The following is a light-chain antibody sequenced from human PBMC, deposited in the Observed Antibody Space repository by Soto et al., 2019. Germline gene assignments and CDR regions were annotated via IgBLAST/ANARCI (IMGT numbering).Light chain of an antibody. CDR2: GAS. Sequence: EIVMTQSPATLSVSPGERVTLSCRASQSVSRNLAWYQQIPGQAPRLLIYGASTRATGIPARFSGSGSGTEFTLTISLLQSEDFAVYYCQQCNNWPPLAFGGGTKVEIK. CDR3: QQCNNWPPLA. J-gene: IGKJ4*01. V-gene: IGKV3-15*01. CDR1: QSVSRN.